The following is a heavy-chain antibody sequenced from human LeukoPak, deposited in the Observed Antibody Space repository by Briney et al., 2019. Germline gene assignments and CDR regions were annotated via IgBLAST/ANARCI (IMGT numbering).Heavy chain of an antibody. CDR3: ARAEPRSSSWYFDY. V-gene: IGHV5-51*01. CDR1: GYSFTRYW. Sequence: GESLKISCKGSGYSFTRYWIGWVRQMPGKGLEWMGIIYTGDPDTRYSPSFQGQVTISADTSISTAYLQLNSLKASETAMYYCARAEPRSSSWYFDYWGRGTLVTVSS. CDR2: IYTGDPDT. D-gene: IGHD6-13*01. J-gene: IGHJ4*02.